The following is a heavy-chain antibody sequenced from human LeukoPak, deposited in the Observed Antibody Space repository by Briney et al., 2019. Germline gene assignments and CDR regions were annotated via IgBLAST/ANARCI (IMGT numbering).Heavy chain of an antibody. CDR1: GGSVSSTSSSYF. D-gene: IGHD3-10*01. V-gene: IGHV4-61*01. CDR3: TRSIMNFYVSGT. Sequence: SETLSLTCTVSGGSVSSTSSSYFWNWMRQPPGKGLEWIGYIYHTGSTKYNPSLESRVTMSVDTFKNQFSLKLRSVTAADTAVYYCTRSIMNFYVSGTWGLGTLVTVSS. J-gene: IGHJ5*02. CDR2: IYHTGST.